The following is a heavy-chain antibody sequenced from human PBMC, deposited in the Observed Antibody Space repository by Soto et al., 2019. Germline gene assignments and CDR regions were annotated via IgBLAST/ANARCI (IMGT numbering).Heavy chain of an antibody. Sequence: PGGSLRLSCTASGFTFNDAMHWVRQTPGGELEWVSAIAYDEIIKHYTDSVKGRFTISRDNSKDTLSLQMNSLRVEDTGIYYCTRDGMAGDVDGFDIWGQGTRVTVSS. CDR3: TRDGMAGDVDGFDI. V-gene: IGHV3-30*04. CDR2: IAYDEIIK. J-gene: IGHJ3*02. CDR1: GFTFNDA. D-gene: IGHD2-21*02.